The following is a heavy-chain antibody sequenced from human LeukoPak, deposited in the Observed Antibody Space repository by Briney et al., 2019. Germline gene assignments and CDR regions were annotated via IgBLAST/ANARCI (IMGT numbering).Heavy chain of an antibody. D-gene: IGHD3-3*01. CDR3: ARFWSGLDY. CDR2: IYSSGNP. CDR1: GGSISSGDYK. V-gene: IGHV4-61*08. J-gene: IGHJ4*02. Sequence: PSQTLSLTCTVSGGSISSGDYKWSWLRQSPGKELEWIGHIYSSGNPNYNPSFRSRVTISIDTSRKQFSLMLTSVTAADTAVYYCARFWSGLDYWGQGTLVTVSP.